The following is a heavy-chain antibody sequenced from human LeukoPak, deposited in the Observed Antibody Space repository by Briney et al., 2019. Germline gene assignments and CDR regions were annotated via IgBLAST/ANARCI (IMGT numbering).Heavy chain of an antibody. Sequence: SETLSLTCAVYGGSFSGYYWSWIRQPPGKGLEWIGEINHSGSTNYNPSLKSRVTISVDTSKNQFSLKLSSVTAADTAVYYCARDESRITMVRGVIQPIWGQGTMVTVSS. CDR2: INHSGST. V-gene: IGHV4-34*01. CDR3: ARDESRITMVRGVIQPI. J-gene: IGHJ3*02. D-gene: IGHD3-10*01. CDR1: GGSFSGYY.